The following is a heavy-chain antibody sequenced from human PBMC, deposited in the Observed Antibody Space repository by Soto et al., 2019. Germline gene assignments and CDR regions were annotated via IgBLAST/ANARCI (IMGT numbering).Heavy chain of an antibody. J-gene: IGHJ4*02. CDR2: IYNSGST. V-gene: IGHV4-59*01. D-gene: IGHD2-2*01. Sequence: SETLSLTCTVSGGSISSYYWSWIRQPPGKGLEWIAYIYNSGSTKYNPSLKSRVTISVDTSKNQFSLKLSSVTAADTAVYYCARLRGYCSSTSCPSFDYWGQGTLVTVSS. CDR1: GGSISSYY. CDR3: ARLRGYCSSTSCPSFDY.